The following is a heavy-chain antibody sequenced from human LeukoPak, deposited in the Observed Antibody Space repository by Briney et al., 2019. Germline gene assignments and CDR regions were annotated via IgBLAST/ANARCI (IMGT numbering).Heavy chain of an antibody. V-gene: IGHV4-34*01. J-gene: IGHJ4*02. CDR3: ARGGIQLWLPFDY. CDR1: GGSFSGYY. D-gene: IGHD5-18*01. Sequence: SETLSLTCAVYGGSFSGYYWSWIRQPPGKGLEWIGEINHSGSTNYNPSLKSRVTISVDTSKNQFSLKLSSVTAADTAVYYCARGGIQLWLPFDYWGQGTLVTVSS. CDR2: INHSGST.